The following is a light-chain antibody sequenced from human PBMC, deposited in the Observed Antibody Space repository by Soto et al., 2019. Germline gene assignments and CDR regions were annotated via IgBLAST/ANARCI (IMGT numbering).Light chain of an antibody. Sequence: QSALTQPRSVSGSPGQSVTISCTGTSSDVGGYNYVSWYQQQPGKAPKLMIYDVSKRPSGVPHRFSGSKSGNTASLTISGLQAEDEADYYCCSYAGSYTWVFGGGTKLTVL. V-gene: IGLV2-11*01. J-gene: IGLJ3*02. CDR2: DVS. CDR3: CSYAGSYTWV. CDR1: SSDVGGYNY.